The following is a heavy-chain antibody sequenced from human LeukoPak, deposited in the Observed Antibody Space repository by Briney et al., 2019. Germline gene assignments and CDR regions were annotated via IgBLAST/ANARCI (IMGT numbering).Heavy chain of an antibody. CDR1: GGSFSDDY. Sequence: PSETLSLTCAVYGGSFSDDYWSWIRQPPGKGLEWIGYIYYSGSTNYNPSLKSRVTISVDTSKNQFSLKLSSVTAADTAVYYCASYSSSWYDAFDIWGQGTMVTVSS. D-gene: IGHD6-13*01. CDR3: ASYSSSWYDAFDI. CDR2: IYYSGST. V-gene: IGHV4-59*01. J-gene: IGHJ3*02.